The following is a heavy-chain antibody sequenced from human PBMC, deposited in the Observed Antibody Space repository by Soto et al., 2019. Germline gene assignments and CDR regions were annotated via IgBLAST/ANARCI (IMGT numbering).Heavy chain of an antibody. D-gene: IGHD3-3*01. CDR3: ARDRLVLEWFFGY. J-gene: IGHJ4*02. CDR1: GFTFSSYG. V-gene: IGHV3-33*01. CDR2: IWYDGSKK. Sequence: GGSLRLSCAASGFTFSSYGMHWVRQAPGKGLEWVAVIWYDGSKKYYADSVKGRFTNSRDKSKNNLYLQMTSLRAEDTAVYYCARDRLVLEWFFGYWGQGTLVTVSS.